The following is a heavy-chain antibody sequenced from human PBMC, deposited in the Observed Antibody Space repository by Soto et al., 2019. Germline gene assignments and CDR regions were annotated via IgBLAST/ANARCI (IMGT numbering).Heavy chain of an antibody. CDR2: IWYDGSNK. J-gene: IGHJ4*02. CDR3: ARWDSMVDY. Sequence: QVQLVESGGGVVQPGRSLRLSCAASGFTFSSYGMHWVRQAPGKGLEWVAVIWYDGSNKYYADSVKGRFAISRDNSKNTLYLQMNSLRAEDTAVYYCARWDSMVDYWGQGTLVTVSS. CDR1: GFTFSSYG. V-gene: IGHV3-33*01. D-gene: IGHD3-22*01.